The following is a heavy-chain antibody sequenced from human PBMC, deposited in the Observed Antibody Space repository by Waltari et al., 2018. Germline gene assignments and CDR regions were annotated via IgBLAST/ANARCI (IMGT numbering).Heavy chain of an antibody. CDR2: ISGTGSNT. V-gene: IGHV3-23*01. D-gene: IGHD5-12*01. Sequence: EAQLWESGGGLVQPGGSLRVSCAASGFTVGSYAMSWVRQAPGKGLEWVSEISGTGSNTYYADSVKGRFTISKDNSKNILYLQMDSLRAEDTAVYYCARDGYNWIAFDVWGQGVLVTVSS. CDR3: ARDGYNWIAFDV. J-gene: IGHJ4*02. CDR1: GFTVGSYA.